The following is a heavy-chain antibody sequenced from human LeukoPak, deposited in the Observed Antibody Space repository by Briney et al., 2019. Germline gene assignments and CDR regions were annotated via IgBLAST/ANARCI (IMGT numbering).Heavy chain of an antibody. V-gene: IGHV4-59*01. CDR1: GVSISSYY. Sequence: SETLSLTCTVSGVSISSYYWSWIRQPPGKELKWIGYMHYSGTTNYNPPLKSRVTISVDTSKNQFSLKLSSVTAADTAVYYCARWILYSSGSYSDYWGQGTLVTVSS. CDR2: MHYSGTT. J-gene: IGHJ4*02. CDR3: ARWILYSSGSYSDY. D-gene: IGHD3-10*01.